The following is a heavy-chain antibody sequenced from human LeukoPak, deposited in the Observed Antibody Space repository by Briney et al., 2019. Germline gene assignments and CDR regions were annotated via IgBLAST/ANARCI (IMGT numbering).Heavy chain of an antibody. CDR3: AKAITMGRGGPFDY. D-gene: IGHD3-10*01. CDR2: ISGSGGST. Sequence: GGSLRLSCAASGFTFSTDAMNWVRQAPGKGLAWASAISGSGGSTHYADSVKGRFTISRDNAKNTLYLQMNSLRAEDTAVYYCAKAITMGRGGPFDYWGQGTLVTVSS. J-gene: IGHJ4*02. CDR1: GFTFSTDA. V-gene: IGHV3-23*01.